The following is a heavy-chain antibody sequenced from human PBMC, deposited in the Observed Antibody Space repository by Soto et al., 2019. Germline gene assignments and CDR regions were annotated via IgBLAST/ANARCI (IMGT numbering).Heavy chain of an antibody. CDR1: GFTFSSYA. CDR3: AKDGITIFGVVIITGYYGMDV. J-gene: IGHJ6*02. Sequence: GGSLRLSCAASGFTFSSYAMSWVRQAPGKGLEWVSAISGSGGSTYYADSVKGWFTISRDNSKNTLYLQMNSLRAEDTAVYYCAKDGITIFGVVIITGYYGMDVWGQGTTVTVSS. CDR2: ISGSGGST. V-gene: IGHV3-23*01. D-gene: IGHD3-3*01.